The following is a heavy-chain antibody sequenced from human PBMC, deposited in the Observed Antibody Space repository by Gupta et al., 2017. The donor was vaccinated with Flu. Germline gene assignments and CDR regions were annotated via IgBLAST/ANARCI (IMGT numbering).Heavy chain of an antibody. CDR3: ARTYYYDSSGYKPFDY. D-gene: IGHD3-22*01. Sequence: QVQLQESGPGLVKPSQTLSLTCTVSGGSISSGSYYWSWIRQPAGKGLEWIGRIYTSGSTNYNPSLKSRVTISVDTSKNQFSLKLSSVTAADTAVYYCARTYYYDSSGYKPFDYWGQGTLVTVSS. V-gene: IGHV4-61*02. CDR1: GGSISSGSYY. CDR2: IYTSGST. J-gene: IGHJ4*02.